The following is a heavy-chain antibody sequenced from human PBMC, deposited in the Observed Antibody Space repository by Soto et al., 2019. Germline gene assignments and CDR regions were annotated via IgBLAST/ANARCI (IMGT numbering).Heavy chain of an antibody. CDR1: GYTFTSYY. CDR2: INPSGGST. D-gene: IGHD6-19*01. V-gene: IGHV1-46*01. CDR3: ARGGGVSSGWRYCEY. Sequence: GASVKVSCKASGYTFTSYYLHWARQAPGQGLEWMGIINPSGGSTNYAQKFQGRVTMTRDTSTSTVYMELSSLRSEDTAVYYCARGGGVSSGWRYCEYWGQGTLVTVSS. J-gene: IGHJ4*02.